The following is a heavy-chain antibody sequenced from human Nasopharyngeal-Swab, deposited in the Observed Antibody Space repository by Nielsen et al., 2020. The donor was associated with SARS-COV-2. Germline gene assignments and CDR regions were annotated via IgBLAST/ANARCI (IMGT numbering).Heavy chain of an antibody. J-gene: IGHJ4*02. CDR1: GFVFSGSA. V-gene: IGHV3-73*01. CDR3: TTDYYFDY. CDR2: IGDKAHNYAT. Sequence: GGSLRLSCAASGFVFSGSAIHWVRQAAGRGLGWVGRIGDKAHNYATTYAASAKGRFTISRDDSKNTAFLQMDSLNTEDTALYYCTTDYYFDYWGQGTLVTVSS. D-gene: IGHD4/OR15-4a*01.